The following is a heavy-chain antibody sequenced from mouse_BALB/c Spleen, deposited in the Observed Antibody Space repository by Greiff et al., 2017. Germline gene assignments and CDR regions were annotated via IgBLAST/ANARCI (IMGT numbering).Heavy chain of an antibody. J-gene: IGHJ2*01. CDR2: IWGDGST. Sequence: VKVEESGPGLVAPSQSLSITCTVSGFSLTGYGVNWVRQPPGKGLEWLGMIWGDGSTDYNSALKSRLSISKDNSKSQVFLKMNSLQTDDTARYYCARVYYGNYGYFDYWGQGTTLTVSS. CDR3: ARVYYGNYGYFDY. CDR1: GFSLTGYG. D-gene: IGHD2-1*01. V-gene: IGHV2-6-7*01.